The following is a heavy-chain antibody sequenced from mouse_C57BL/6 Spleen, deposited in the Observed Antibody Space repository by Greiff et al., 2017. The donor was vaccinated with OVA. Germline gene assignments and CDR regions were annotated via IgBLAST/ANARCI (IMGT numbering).Heavy chain of an antibody. Sequence: VQVVESGAELVKPGASVKLSCKASGYTFTAYTIHWVKQRPGQGLEWIGWFYPGSGSIKYNEKFKDKATLTADKSSSTVYMELSRLTSEDSAVYFCARHPSLITAVVAPYFDYWGQVTTLTVSS. D-gene: IGHD1-1*01. CDR3: ARHPSLITAVVAPYFDY. J-gene: IGHJ2*01. CDR2: FYPGSGSI. V-gene: IGHV1-62-2*01. CDR1: GYTFTAYT.